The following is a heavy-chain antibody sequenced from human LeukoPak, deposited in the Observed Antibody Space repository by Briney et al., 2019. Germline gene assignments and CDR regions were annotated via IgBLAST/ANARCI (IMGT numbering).Heavy chain of an antibody. CDR1: EFTVSSNY. J-gene: IGHJ3*02. D-gene: IGHD5-18*01. Sequence: PGGSRRLSWAAAEFTVSSNYMSWVRQAPGKGLEWVAAIYRGGSTSYADSVTGRFTISRDNSKHTLFLQMNSLRAEDTAVYYCATSGYSYGSVAAFDIWGQGTMVTVSS. CDR2: IYRGGST. CDR3: ATSGYSYGSVAAFDI. V-gene: IGHV3-66*01.